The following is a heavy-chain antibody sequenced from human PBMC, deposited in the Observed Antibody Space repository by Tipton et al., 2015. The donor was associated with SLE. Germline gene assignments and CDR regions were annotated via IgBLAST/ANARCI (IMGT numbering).Heavy chain of an antibody. D-gene: IGHD6-25*01. Sequence: QSGAEVKKPGASVKVSCKASGYTFTSYDINWVRQATGQGLEWMGWMNPNSGNTGYAQKFQGRVTMTRNTSISTAYMELSSLRSEDPAVYYWARGPTRSSGRHFQHWGQGTLVTVSS. CDR2: MNPNSGNT. J-gene: IGHJ1*01. CDR1: GYTFTSYD. CDR3: ARGPTRSSGRHFQH. V-gene: IGHV1-8*01.